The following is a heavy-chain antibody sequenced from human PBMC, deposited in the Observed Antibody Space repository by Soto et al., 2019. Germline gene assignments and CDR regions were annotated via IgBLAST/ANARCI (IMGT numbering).Heavy chain of an antibody. Sequence: GGSLTLSCAASGFTYSSYSMTWLSQDPWKGLEWVSSISSSSSYIYYADSVKGRFTTSRDNAKNSLYLKMNSLRAEDTAVYYCARLSAPSNSWYTAPLDYLGQGSLVTVS. CDR1: GFTYSSYS. CDR3: ARLSAPSNSWYTAPLDY. D-gene: IGHD6-13*01. V-gene: IGHV3-21*01. CDR2: ISSSSSYI. J-gene: IGHJ4*02.